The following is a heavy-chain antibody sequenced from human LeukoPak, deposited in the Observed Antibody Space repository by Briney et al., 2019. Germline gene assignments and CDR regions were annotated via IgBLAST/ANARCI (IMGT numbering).Heavy chain of an antibody. Sequence: GGSLRLSCAASGFTFSNSVLSWVRQAPGMWLEWVSTISSDSSGTYYADSVKGRFTISRDNSKNTLYLQMSSLKVDDTADYFCTKGGRSTGPFAPWGQGTLVTVSS. V-gene: IGHV3-23*01. CDR2: ISSDSSGT. J-gene: IGHJ5*02. CDR3: TKGGRSTGPFAP. CDR1: GFTFSNSV. D-gene: IGHD1-14*01.